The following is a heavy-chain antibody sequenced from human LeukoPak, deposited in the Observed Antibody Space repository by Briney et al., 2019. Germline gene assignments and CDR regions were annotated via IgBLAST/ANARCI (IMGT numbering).Heavy chain of an antibody. Sequence: GGSLRLSCAASGFTFSSYAMSWVRQAPGKGLEWVSAIRGSGGSTYYADSVKGRFTISRDNSKNTLYLQINSLRAEDTAVYYCTRGLGKYCSGGSCYSTVGFDYWGQGTLVTVSS. J-gene: IGHJ4*02. D-gene: IGHD2-15*01. CDR1: GFTFSSYA. CDR3: TRGLGKYCSGGSCYSTVGFDY. V-gene: IGHV3-23*01. CDR2: IRGSGGST.